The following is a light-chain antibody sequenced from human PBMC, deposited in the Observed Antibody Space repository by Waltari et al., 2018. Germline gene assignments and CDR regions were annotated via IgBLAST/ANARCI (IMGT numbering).Light chain of an antibody. Sequence: QSALTQPASVSASPGQSITISCTGTSGDIGGSDFVSWYQHHPGRAPKVLIFDVNHRPSGISDRFSGSKSGNTASLTISGLQTEVDADYFCSSPSTNNIVVFGGGTKVTVL. CDR3: SSPSTNNIVV. CDR1: SGDIGGSDF. V-gene: IGLV2-14*01. CDR2: DVN. J-gene: IGLJ2*01.